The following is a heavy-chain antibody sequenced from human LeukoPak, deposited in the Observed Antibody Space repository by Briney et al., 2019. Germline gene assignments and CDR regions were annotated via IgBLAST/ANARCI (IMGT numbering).Heavy chain of an antibody. J-gene: IGHJ4*02. CDR3: ARVITGITRSFDY. Sequence: PSQTLSLTCTVSGGSISSGGYYWSWIRQPPGKGLEWIGYIYHSGSTYYNPSLKSRVTISVDRSKNQFSLKLSSVTAADTAVYYCARVITGITRSFDYWGQGTLVTVSS. CDR2: IYHSGST. CDR1: GGSISSGGYY. V-gene: IGHV4-30-2*01. D-gene: IGHD1-7*01.